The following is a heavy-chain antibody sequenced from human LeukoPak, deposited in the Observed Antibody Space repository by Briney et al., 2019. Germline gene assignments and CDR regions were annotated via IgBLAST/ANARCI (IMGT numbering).Heavy chain of an antibody. V-gene: IGHV4-38-2*01. D-gene: IGHD3-3*01. J-gene: IGHJ5*02. CDR2: IYHSGST. Sequence: SETLSLTCAVSGYSISSGYYWGWIRQPPGKGLEWIGSIYHSGSTYYNPSLKSRVTISVDTSKNQFSLKLCSVTAADTAVYYCARRKDFWSGYYSWGQGTLVTVSS. CDR1: GYSISSGYY. CDR3: ARRKDFWSGYYS.